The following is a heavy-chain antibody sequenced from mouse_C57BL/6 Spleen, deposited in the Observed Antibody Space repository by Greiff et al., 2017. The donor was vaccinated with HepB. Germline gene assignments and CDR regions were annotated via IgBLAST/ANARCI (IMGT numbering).Heavy chain of an antibody. D-gene: IGHD2-4*01. V-gene: IGHV1-15*01. CDR3: TRGGDYELYYAMDY. CDR1: GYTFTDYE. Sequence: VQLQQSGAELVRPGASVTLSCKASGYTFTDYEMHWVKQTPVHGLEWIGAIDPETGGTAYNQKFKGKAILTADKSSSTAYMELRSLTSEDSAVYYCTRGGDYELYYAMDYWGQGTSVTVSS. J-gene: IGHJ4*01. CDR2: IDPETGGT.